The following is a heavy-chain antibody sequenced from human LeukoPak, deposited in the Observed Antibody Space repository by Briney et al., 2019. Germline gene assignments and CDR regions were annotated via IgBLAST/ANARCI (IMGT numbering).Heavy chain of an antibody. D-gene: IGHD6-13*01. CDR1: GFTFSSYS. CDR3: ARGIAAAGTNWFDP. J-gene: IGHJ5*02. Sequence: SGGSLKLSCAASGFTFSSYSMNWVRQAPGKGLEWVSSISSSSSYIYYADSVKGRFTISRDNAKNSLYLQMNSLRAEDTAVYYCARGIAAAGTNWFDPWGQGTLVTVSS. V-gene: IGHV3-21*01. CDR2: ISSSSSYI.